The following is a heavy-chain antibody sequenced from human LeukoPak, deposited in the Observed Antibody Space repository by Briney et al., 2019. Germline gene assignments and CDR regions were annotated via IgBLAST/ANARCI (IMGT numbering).Heavy chain of an antibody. CDR1: GYTFTSYG. Sequence: GASVKVSCKASGYTFTSYGTSWVRQAPGQGLEWMGWISAYNGNTNYVQKLQGRVTMTTDTSTSTAYMELRSLRSDDTAVYYCARDLPQYSSGWPLHYGMDVWGQGTTVTVSS. J-gene: IGHJ6*02. CDR3: ARDLPQYSSGWPLHYGMDV. D-gene: IGHD6-19*01. V-gene: IGHV1-18*01. CDR2: ISAYNGNT.